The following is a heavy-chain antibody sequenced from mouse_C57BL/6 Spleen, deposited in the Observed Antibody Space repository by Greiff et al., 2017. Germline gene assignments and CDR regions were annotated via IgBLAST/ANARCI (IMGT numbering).Heavy chain of an antibody. Sequence: QVQLQQSGAELVRPGTSVKVSCKASGYAFTNYLIEWVKQRPGQGLEWIGVINPGSGGTNYNEKFKGKATLTADKSSSTAYMQLSSLTSEDSAVYFCARSTVVATFGSWGQGTTLTVSS. CDR1: GYAFTNYL. CDR3: ARSTVVATFGS. V-gene: IGHV1-54*01. CDR2: INPGSGGT. D-gene: IGHD1-1*01. J-gene: IGHJ2*01.